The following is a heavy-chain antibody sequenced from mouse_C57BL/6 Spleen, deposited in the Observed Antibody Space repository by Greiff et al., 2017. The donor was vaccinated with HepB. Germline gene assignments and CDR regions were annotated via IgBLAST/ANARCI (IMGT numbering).Heavy chain of an antibody. D-gene: IGHD5-1*01. CDR3: EKGTYPRFAY. CDR1: GFTFSDYG. Sequence: EVQLLESGAGLVKPGGSLNLSCAASGFTFSDYGMHWVRQAPEKGLEWVACISSGSSTNYYADTVKGRFTITRDNAKNTLFLQMSSLRSEDTAMYCGEKGTYPRFAYWGQGTLVTVSA. V-gene: IGHV5-17*01. CDR2: ISSGSSTN. J-gene: IGHJ3*01.